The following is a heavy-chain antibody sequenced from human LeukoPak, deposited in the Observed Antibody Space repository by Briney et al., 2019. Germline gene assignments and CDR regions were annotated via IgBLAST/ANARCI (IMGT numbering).Heavy chain of an antibody. D-gene: IGHD3-22*01. CDR3: ARRTGSGYRDAFDI. J-gene: IGHJ3*02. Sequence: SQTLSLTCIVSGVSISTGGYYWSWIRQHPGKGLEWIGYIYYSGSTNYNPSLKSRVTISVDPSKNQFSLKLSSVTAADTAVYYCARRTGSGYRDAFDIWGQGTMVTVSS. V-gene: IGHV4-61*08. CDR1: GVSISTGGYY. CDR2: IYYSGST.